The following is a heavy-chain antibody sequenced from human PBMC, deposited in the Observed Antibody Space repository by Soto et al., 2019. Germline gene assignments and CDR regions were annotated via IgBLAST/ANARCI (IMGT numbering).Heavy chain of an antibody. CDR3: ARERPGGFIVGATPPDY. Sequence: QVPLVQSGAEVKKPGSSVKVSCKASGGTFSSYAISWVRQAPGQGLEWMGGIIPIFGTANYAQKFQGRVTITADESTSTAYMELSSLRSEDTAVYYCARERPGGFIVGATPPDYWGQGTLVTVSS. D-gene: IGHD1-26*01. V-gene: IGHV1-69*01. J-gene: IGHJ4*02. CDR1: GGTFSSYA. CDR2: IIPIFGTA.